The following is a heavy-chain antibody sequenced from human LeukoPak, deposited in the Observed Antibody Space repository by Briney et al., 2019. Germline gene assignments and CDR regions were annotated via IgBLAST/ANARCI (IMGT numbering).Heavy chain of an antibody. D-gene: IGHD3-10*01. CDR1: GGSFSGYY. J-gene: IGHJ5*02. CDR2: INHSGST. V-gene: IGHV4-34*01. Sequence: SETLSLTCAVYGGSFSGYYWSWIRQPPGKGLEWIGEINHSGSTNYNPSLKSRVTILVDTSKNQFSLKLSSVTAADTAMYYCARVYGSGSYNWFDPWGQGTLVTVSS. CDR3: ARVYGSGSYNWFDP.